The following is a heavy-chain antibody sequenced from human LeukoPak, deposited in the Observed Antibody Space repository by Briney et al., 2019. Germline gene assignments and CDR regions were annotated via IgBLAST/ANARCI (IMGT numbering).Heavy chain of an antibody. D-gene: IGHD3-22*01. J-gene: IGHJ4*02. V-gene: IGHV3-30-3*01. CDR2: ISFDGSNK. CDR1: GFTFSSYT. CDR3: ARDPPHFDSSGYYYLFFDY. Sequence: GGSLRLSCAASGFTFSSYTIHWVRQPPGKGLEWVAVISFDGSNKYYADSVKGRFTISRDNSKNTLYLQMNSLRAEDTAVYYCARDPPHFDSSGYYYLFFDYWGQGTLVTVSS.